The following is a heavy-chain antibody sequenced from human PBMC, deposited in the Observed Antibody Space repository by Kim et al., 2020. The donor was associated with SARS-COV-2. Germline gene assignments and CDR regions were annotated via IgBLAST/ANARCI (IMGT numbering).Heavy chain of an antibody. J-gene: IGHJ3*01. V-gene: IGHV1-2*02. CDR2: T. Sequence: TKYAERFPDRVTMTRDTATSTVHMELSRLKADDTAVYYCARGANTLSAFDLWGQGTMVTVSS. CDR3: ARGANTLSAFDL.